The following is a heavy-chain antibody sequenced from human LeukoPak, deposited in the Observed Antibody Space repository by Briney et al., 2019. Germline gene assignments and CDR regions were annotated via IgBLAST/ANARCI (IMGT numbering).Heavy chain of an antibody. CDR2: IYYSGST. D-gene: IGHD3-10*01. V-gene: IGHV4-30-4*01. CDR1: GGSISSGDYY. Sequence: SETLSLTCTVSGGSISSGDYYCSWIRQPPGKGLEWIGYIYYSGSTYYNPSLKSRVTISVDTSKNQFSLKLSSVTAADTAVYYCARVGGITPFDYWGQGTLVTVSS. J-gene: IGHJ4*02. CDR3: ARVGGITPFDY.